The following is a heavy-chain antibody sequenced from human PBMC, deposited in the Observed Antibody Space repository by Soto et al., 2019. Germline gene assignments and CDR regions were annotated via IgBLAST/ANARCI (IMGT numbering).Heavy chain of an antibody. CDR3: ARGRYCLTGRCFPNWFDS. J-gene: IGHJ5*01. Sequence: SETLSLTCSVSGDSISNLDYFWAWIRQPPGQALEYIGYIYKSATTYYNPSFESRVAISVDTSKSQFSLNVTSVTAADTAVYFCARGRYCLTGRCFPNWFDSWGQGALVTVLL. D-gene: IGHD7-27*01. CDR2: IYKSATT. V-gene: IGHV4-30-4*01. CDR1: GDSISNLDYF.